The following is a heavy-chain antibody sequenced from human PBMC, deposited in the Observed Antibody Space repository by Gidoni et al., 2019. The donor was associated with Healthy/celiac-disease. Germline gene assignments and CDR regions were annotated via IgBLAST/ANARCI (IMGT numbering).Heavy chain of an antibody. CDR3: ARVVWGMIVVVIPYFDL. D-gene: IGHD3-22*01. CDR1: GFTFSSYW. Sequence: EVQLVESGGGLVQPGGSLRLSCAASGFTFSSYWMSWVRQAPGKGLEWVANIKQDGSEKYYVDSVKGRFTISRDNAKNSLYLQMNSLRAEDTAVYYCARVVWGMIVVVIPYFDLWGRGTLVTVSS. J-gene: IGHJ2*01. V-gene: IGHV3-7*01. CDR2: IKQDGSEK.